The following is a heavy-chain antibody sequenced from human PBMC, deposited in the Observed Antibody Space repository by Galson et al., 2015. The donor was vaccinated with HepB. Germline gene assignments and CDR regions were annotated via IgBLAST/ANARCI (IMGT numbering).Heavy chain of an antibody. J-gene: IGHJ3*01. CDR2: ISSSSTTI. Sequence: SLRLSCAASGFTFSSYSMNWVRQAPGKGLEWVSYISSSSTTICYADSVKGRFTISRDNAKNSLYLQMNSLRDEDTAVYYCARDWLGQKWLRSRDAFDFWGQGTMVTVSS. CDR3: ARDWLGQKWLRSRDAFDF. CDR1: GFTFSSYS. D-gene: IGHD5-12*01. V-gene: IGHV3-48*02.